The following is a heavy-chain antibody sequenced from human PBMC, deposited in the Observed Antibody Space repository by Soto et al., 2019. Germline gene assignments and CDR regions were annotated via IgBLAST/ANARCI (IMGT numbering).Heavy chain of an antibody. D-gene: IGHD3-9*01. CDR3: AREDYYDTGYYVV. CDR2: IYTSGTT. CDR1: GRSMSGYY. J-gene: IGHJ4*02. Sequence: TLSLTCTVSGRSMSGYYWSWIRQPAGERLEWIGRIYTSGTTDFNPSLKGRVTMSVDTSKNQFSLKLTSVTAADTALYYCAREDYYDTGYYVVWGQGTKVTVYS. V-gene: IGHV4-4*07.